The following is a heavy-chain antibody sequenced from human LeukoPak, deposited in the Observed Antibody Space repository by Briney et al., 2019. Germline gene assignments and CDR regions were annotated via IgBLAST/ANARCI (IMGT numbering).Heavy chain of an antibody. CDR3: ARIRVAAGMQDYYYMDV. J-gene: IGHJ6*03. CDR2: IIPIFGTA. CDR1: GGTFSSYA. D-gene: IGHD6-13*01. Sequence: SVKVSCKASGGTFSSYAISWVRQAPGQGLEWMGVIIPIFGTANYAQKFQGRVTITTDESTSTAYMELSSLRSEDTGVYYCARIRVAAGMQDYYYMDVWGKGTTVTVSS. V-gene: IGHV1-69*05.